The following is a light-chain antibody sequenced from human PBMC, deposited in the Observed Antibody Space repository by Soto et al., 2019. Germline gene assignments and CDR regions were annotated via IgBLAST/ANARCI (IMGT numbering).Light chain of an antibody. V-gene: IGKV3-11*01. CDR3: QQRTTWPT. CDR1: QTVTSS. Sequence: EIVLTQSPATLSLSPGDTATLSCRASQTVTSSLAWFQQRPGQAPRLLIYDVSRRAPAIPARFSGSGSGTDFTLTISSLEPEDFAIYYCQQRTTWPTFGGGTKVEI. J-gene: IGKJ4*01. CDR2: DVS.